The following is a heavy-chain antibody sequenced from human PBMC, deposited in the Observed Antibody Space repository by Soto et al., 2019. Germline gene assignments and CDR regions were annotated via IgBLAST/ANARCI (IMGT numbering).Heavy chain of an antibody. CDR3: VRRYPGTRPFDY. V-gene: IGHV3-23*01. CDR1: GFTFNSYA. J-gene: IGHJ4*01. D-gene: IGHD1-1*01. Sequence: GGSLRLSCAASGFTFNSYAMNWVRQAPGKGLAWVSAIGTDGNTYYANSVKGRFTISRDNSRTTLYLQMNSLRVEDTALYYCVRRYPGTRPFDYWGQGTLVTVSS. CDR2: IGTDGNT.